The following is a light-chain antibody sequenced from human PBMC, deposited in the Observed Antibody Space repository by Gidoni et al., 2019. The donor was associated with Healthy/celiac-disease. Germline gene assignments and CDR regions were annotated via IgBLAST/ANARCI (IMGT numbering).Light chain of an antibody. CDR3: QQYNSYSWT. CDR1: QSISSW. J-gene: IGKJ1*01. CDR2: KAS. V-gene: IGKV1-5*03. Sequence: DIQMTQSPSTLSASVGDRVTIPCRASQSISSWLAWYQQKPGKAPKLLIYKASSLESGLPSRFSGSGSGTEFTLTTSSLQPDDFATYYCQQYNSYSWTFGQGTKVEIK.